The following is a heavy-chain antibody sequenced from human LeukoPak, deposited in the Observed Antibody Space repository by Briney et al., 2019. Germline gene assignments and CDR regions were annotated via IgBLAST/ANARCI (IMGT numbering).Heavy chain of an antibody. J-gene: IGHJ4*02. CDR1: GGSISSYY. V-gene: IGHV4-4*07. Sequence: SETLSLTCTVSGGSISSYYWSWIRQPAGKGLEWIGRIYTSGSTNYNPSLKSRVTMSVDSSKNQFSLKVSSVTAADTAVYYCARHDNYDSSGYYPDYWGQGTLVTVSS. CDR3: ARHDNYDSSGYYPDY. CDR2: IYTSGST. D-gene: IGHD3-22*01.